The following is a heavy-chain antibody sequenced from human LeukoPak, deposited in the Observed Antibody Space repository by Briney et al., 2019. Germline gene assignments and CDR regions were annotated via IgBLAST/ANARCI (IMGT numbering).Heavy chain of an antibody. V-gene: IGHV1-18*04. CDR3: ARGYRLTRQPNDAFDI. CDR2: INAYNGNT. Sequence: ASVKVSCKASGYTFTSYYMHWVRQAPGQGLEWMGWINAYNGNTNYAQKLQGRVTMTTDTSTSTAYMELRSLRSDDTAVYYCARGYRLTRQPNDAFDIWGQGTMVTVSS. CDR1: GYTFTSYY. J-gene: IGHJ3*02. D-gene: IGHD5-18*01.